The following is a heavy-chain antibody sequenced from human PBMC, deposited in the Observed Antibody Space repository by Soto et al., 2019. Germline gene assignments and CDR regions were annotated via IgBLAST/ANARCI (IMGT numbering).Heavy chain of an antibody. CDR3: AADSEGGSYFDAFDV. CDR1: GFTWSNSA. J-gene: IGHJ3*01. Sequence: QMNLVQSGPEVKKPGTSVTVSCKASGFTWSNSAVQWVRQARGQPPEWIGWIVIGSGNTNFPQMFKERVAITRDLSTRTVYMELSSLRPEDTAVYYCAADSEGGSYFDAFDVWGQGTMVTVSS. V-gene: IGHV1-58*01. D-gene: IGHD3-10*01. CDR2: IVIGSGNT.